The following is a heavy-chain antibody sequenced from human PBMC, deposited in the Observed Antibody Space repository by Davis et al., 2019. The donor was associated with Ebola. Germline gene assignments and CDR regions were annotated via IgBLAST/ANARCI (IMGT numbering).Heavy chain of an antibody. CDR3: ARGVSSRGWFDP. D-gene: IGHD2-2*01. CDR2: IYHSGST. J-gene: IGHJ5*02. V-gene: IGHV4-39*07. CDR1: GGSISSSSYY. Sequence: PSETLSLTCTVSGGSISSSSYYWGWIRQPPGKGLEWIGSIYHSGSTYYNPSLKSRVTISVDTSKNQFSLKLSSVTAADTAVYYCARGVSSRGWFDPWGQGTLVTVSS.